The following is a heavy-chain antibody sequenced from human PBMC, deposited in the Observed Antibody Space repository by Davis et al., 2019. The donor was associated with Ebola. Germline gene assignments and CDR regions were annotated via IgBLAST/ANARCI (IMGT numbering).Heavy chain of an antibody. J-gene: IGHJ3*02. CDR2: IYPADSDT. V-gene: IGHV5-51*01. CDR3: ARPGGSGRDYRGYGTAFDI. Sequence: GESLKISCKGSGYTFPDYWIGWVRQMPGKGLEWMGVIYPADSDTRYSPSFEGQVTMSADKSSNSAYLQWSSLKASDTAIYYCARPGGSGRDYRGYGTAFDIWGQGTMVIVSS. CDR1: GYTFPDYW. D-gene: IGHD5-12*01.